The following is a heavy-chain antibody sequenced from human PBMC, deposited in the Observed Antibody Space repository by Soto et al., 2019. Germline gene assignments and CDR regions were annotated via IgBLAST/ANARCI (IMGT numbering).Heavy chain of an antibody. CDR1: GYTFPSYG. Sequence: GASVKVSCKASGYTFPSYGISWVRQAPGQGLEWMGWISAYNGNTNYAQKLQGRVTMTTDTSTSTAYMELRSLRSDDTAVYYCASGRAILTGSNWFDPWGQGTLVTVSS. CDR3: ASGRAILTGSNWFDP. J-gene: IGHJ5*02. V-gene: IGHV1-18*01. D-gene: IGHD3-9*01. CDR2: ISAYNGNT.